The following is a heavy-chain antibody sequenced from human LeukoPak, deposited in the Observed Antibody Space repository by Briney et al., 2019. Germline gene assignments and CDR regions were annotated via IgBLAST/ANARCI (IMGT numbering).Heavy chain of an antibody. D-gene: IGHD3-22*01. CDR2: IKQDGSEK. J-gene: IGHJ4*02. CDR3: ARDQGEVITTRTDY. Sequence: PGGSLRLSCAASGFTFSSYGMSWVRQAPGKGLEWVANIKQDGSEKYYVDSVKGRFTISRDNAKNSLYLQMNSLRAEDTAVYYCARDQGEVITTRTDYWGQGTLVTVSS. CDR1: GFTFSSYG. V-gene: IGHV3-7*01.